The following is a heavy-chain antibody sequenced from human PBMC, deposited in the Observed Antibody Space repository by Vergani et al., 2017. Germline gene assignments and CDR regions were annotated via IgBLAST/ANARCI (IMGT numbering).Heavy chain of an antibody. J-gene: IGHJ3*02. CDR2: IDPSDSYT. CDR3: ARSRCSVCDFFDI. CDR1: GYSFTSSW. D-gene: IGHD3-10*02. V-gene: IGHV5-10-1*03. Sequence: EVQLVQSGAEVKKPGASLRISCKGSGYSFTSSWISWVRQMPGKGLEWMGRIDPSDSYTNYSPSFQCHVTISADKSISTAYLQWSSLKASDTAMYYCARSRCSVCDFFDIWGQGTMVTVSS.